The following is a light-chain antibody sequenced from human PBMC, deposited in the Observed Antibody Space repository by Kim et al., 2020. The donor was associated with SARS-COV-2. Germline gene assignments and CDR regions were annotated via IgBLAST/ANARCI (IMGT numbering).Light chain of an antibody. CDR3: ASWDDSPDGWM. CDR2: SNS. CDR1: NSNIGSNT. Sequence: ELTQPPSASGTPGQTVTISCSGSNSNIGSNTVNWYQQLPGTAPKLLIYSNSQRPSGVPDRFSGSKSGSSASLAISGLQSEDEADYYCASWDDSPDGWMFGGGTQLTVL. J-gene: IGLJ3*02. V-gene: IGLV1-44*01.